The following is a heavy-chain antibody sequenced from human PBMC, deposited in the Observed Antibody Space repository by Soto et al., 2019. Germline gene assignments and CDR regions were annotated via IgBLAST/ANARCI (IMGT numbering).Heavy chain of an antibody. J-gene: IGHJ4*02. CDR3: ARVPDY. CDR1: GGSISSGGYS. CDR2: IYHSVST. V-gene: IGHV4-30-2*01. Sequence: QLQLLESGSGLVKPSQTLSLTCAVSGGSISSGGYSWGWIRQPPGKGLEWIGYIYHSVSTYYTPSLKSRVTISVDRSKNQFSLRPSSVTAADTAVYDCARVPDYWGQGTLVTVSS.